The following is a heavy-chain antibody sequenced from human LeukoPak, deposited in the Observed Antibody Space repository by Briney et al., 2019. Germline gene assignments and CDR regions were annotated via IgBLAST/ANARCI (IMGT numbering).Heavy chain of an antibody. CDR3: AKDASYGDYVR. CDR1: GFTFDDYA. Sequence: GGSLRLSCAASGFTFDDYAMHWVRQAPGKGLEWVSGISWNSGSIGYADSVKGRFTISRDNAKNSLYLQMNSLRAEDTALYYCAKDASYGDYVRWGQGTLVTVSS. V-gene: IGHV3-9*01. J-gene: IGHJ4*02. CDR2: ISWNSGSI. D-gene: IGHD4-17*01.